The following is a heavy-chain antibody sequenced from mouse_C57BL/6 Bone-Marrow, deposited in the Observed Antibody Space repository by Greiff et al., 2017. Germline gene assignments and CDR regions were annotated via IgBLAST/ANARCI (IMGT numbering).Heavy chain of an antibody. CDR1: GYTFTSYW. J-gene: IGHJ2*01. D-gene: IGHD1-1*01. V-gene: IGHV1-69*01. CDR2: IDPSDSYT. Sequence: QVQLQQPGAELVMPGASVKLSCKASGYTFTSYWMHWVKQRPGQGLEWIGEIDPSDSYTNYNQKFKGKSTLTVDKSSSTAYMQLSSLTSEDSAVYYCARLGYGSRYGGYWGQGTTLTVSS. CDR3: ARLGYGSRYGGY.